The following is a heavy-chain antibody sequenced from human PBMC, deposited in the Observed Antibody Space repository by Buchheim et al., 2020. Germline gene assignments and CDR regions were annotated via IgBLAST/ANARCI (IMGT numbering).Heavy chain of an antibody. CDR1: GFTFSSYA. CDR3: ARGLGNYYYYGMDV. D-gene: IGHD7-27*01. CDR2: ISYDGSNK. V-gene: IGHV3-30*04. Sequence: QVQLVESGGGVVQPGRSLRLSCAASGFTFSSYAMHWVRQAPGKGLEWVAVISYDGSNKYYADSVKGRFTISRDNSKNTLYLQMNSLRAEDTAVYYCARGLGNYYYYGMDVWGQGTT. J-gene: IGHJ6*02.